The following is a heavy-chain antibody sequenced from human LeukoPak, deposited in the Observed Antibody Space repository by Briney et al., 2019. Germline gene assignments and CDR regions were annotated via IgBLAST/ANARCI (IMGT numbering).Heavy chain of an antibody. Sequence: ASVKVSCKASGYTFTSYYMHWVRQALGQGLEWMGILNPSGGSTSYAQKFQGRVTMTRDMSTSTVYMELSSLRSEDTAVYYCARENCSSTTCYGGPLDYWGQGTLVTVSS. J-gene: IGHJ4*02. CDR2: LNPSGGST. V-gene: IGHV1-46*01. CDR1: GYTFTSYY. D-gene: IGHD2-2*01. CDR3: ARENCSSTTCYGGPLDY.